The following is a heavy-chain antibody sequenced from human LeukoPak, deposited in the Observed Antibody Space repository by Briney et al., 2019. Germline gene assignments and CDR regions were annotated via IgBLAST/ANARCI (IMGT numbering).Heavy chain of an antibody. CDR1: GGSISSNKYY. CDR2: IYYSGST. Sequence: SETLSLTCTVSGGSISSNKYYWGWIRQPPGKGLEWVGSIYYSGSTYYNPSLKSRVTISVDTSKNQFSLKLSSVTAADTAVYYCATPYSGGYHGLDIWGQGTMVTVSS. D-gene: IGHD1-26*01. CDR3: ATPYSGGYHGLDI. J-gene: IGHJ3*02. V-gene: IGHV4-39*01.